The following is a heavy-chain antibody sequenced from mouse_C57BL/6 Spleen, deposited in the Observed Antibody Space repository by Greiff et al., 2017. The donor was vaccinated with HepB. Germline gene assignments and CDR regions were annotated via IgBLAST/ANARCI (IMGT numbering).Heavy chain of an antibody. CDR1: GFTFSDYG. D-gene: IGHD1-1*01. CDR2: ISSGSSTI. Sequence: DVKLVESGGGLVKPGGSLKLSCAASGFTFSDYGMHWVRQAPEKGLEWVAYISSGSSTIYYADTVKGRFTISRDKAKNTRYLQMTSLRSEDTAMYYCARACSTVAYAMDYWGQGTSVTVSS. J-gene: IGHJ4*01. CDR3: ARACSTVAYAMDY. V-gene: IGHV5-17*01.